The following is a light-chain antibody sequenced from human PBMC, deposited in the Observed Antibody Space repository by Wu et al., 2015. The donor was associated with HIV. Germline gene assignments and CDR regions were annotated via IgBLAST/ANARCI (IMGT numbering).Light chain of an antibody. CDR3: QQYGRSPST. V-gene: IGKV3-20*01. CDR2: GAS. CDR1: QTVTSDY. Sequence: EIVLTQSPGTLSLSPGERGTLSCRASQTVTSDYLAWYQHKPGQAPRLLIYGASSRATGISDRFSGSGSGTDFTLTVNRLEPEDFAVYFCQQYGRSPSTFGQGTKLEIK. J-gene: IGKJ2*01.